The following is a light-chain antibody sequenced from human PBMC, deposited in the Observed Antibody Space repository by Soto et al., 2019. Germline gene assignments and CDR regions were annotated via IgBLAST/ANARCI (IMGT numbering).Light chain of an antibody. CDR1: QSISVW. Sequence: DIQMTQSPSTLSASVGDRVTITCRASQSISVWLARYQQKAGKAPNLLIYKASRLESGVPSRFSGSGSETEFTLTTSGLQPGDSATYYCQQYNSYSPTFGQGTKVDIK. J-gene: IGKJ1*01. CDR3: QQYNSYSPT. V-gene: IGKV1-5*03. CDR2: KAS.